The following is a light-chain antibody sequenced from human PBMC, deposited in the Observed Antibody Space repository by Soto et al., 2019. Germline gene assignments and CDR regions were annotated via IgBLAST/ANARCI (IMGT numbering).Light chain of an antibody. CDR1: RFNIGSHY. Sequence: QSVLTHPPSVYAAPGQKVSISYSGSRFNIGSHYVSWYQQLPGTAPKVLIYANDKRPSGIPDRFSGSKSGTSATLGISGLQTGDEAEYYCGTWDNSLNAVFGGGT. V-gene: IGLV1-51*01. CDR3: GTWDNSLNAV. J-gene: IGLJ2*01. CDR2: AND.